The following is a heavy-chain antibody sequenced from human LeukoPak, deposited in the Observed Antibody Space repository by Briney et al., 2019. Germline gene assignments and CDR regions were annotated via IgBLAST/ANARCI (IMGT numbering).Heavy chain of an antibody. Sequence: GASVKVSCKASGYTFTGYYMHWVRQAPGQGLERMGRINPNSGGTNYAQKFQGRVTMTRDTSISTAYMELSRLRSDDTAVYYCARTTRLYGDLPGDYWGQGTLVTVSS. CDR3: ARTTRLYGDLPGDY. D-gene: IGHD4-17*01. CDR1: GYTFTGYY. V-gene: IGHV1-2*06. CDR2: INPNSGGT. J-gene: IGHJ4*02.